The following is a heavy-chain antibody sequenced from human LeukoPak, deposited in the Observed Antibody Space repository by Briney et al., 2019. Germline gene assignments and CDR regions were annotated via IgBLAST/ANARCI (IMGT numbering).Heavy chain of an antibody. CDR3: VKDRTGTYTLDY. V-gene: IGHV3-74*01. CDR2: INSDGSRT. Sequence: TGGSLRLSCAASGFTFSTYWMHWVRQAPGKGLVWVSRINSDGSRTTYADSVKGRFTISRDNAKNTLYLQMNSLRTEDTAVYYCVKDRTGTYTLDYWGQGTLVTVSS. D-gene: IGHD3-10*01. J-gene: IGHJ4*02. CDR1: GFTFSTYW.